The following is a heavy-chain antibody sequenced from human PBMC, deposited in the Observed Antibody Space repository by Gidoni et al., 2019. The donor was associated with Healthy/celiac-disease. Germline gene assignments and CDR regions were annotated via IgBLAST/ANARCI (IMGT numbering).Heavy chain of an antibody. D-gene: IGHD6-6*01. Sequence: LPLQQSFPALVQPSETLSLTCTVSDGSISSSSYYWGWIRQPPGKGLEWIGSIYYSGSTYYNASLKSRVTISVETSKNQFSLKLSSVTAADTAVYYCARQQLGHWFDPWGQGTLVTVSS. CDR3: ARQQLGHWFDP. J-gene: IGHJ5*02. CDR2: IYYSGST. CDR1: DGSISSSSYY. V-gene: IGHV4-39*01.